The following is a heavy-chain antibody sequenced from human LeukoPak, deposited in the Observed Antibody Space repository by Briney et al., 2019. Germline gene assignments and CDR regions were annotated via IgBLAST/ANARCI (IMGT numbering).Heavy chain of an antibody. CDR1: GGSISSYH. V-gene: IGHV4-59*08. J-gene: IGHJ4*02. D-gene: IGHD3-22*01. CDR2: IHYTGST. Sequence: SETLSLTCTVSGGSISSYHWIWIRQPPGKGLEWIGYIHYTGSTNYNPSLKSRVTISVDTSKNQFSLKLTSVTAADTAVYYCARSRSSGYDYRFDYWGQGTLVTVSS. CDR3: ARSRSSGYDYRFDY.